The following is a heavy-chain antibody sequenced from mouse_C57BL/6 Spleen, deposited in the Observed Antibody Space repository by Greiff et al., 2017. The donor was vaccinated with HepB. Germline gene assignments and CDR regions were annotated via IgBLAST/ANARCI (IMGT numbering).Heavy chain of an antibody. CDR2: IYPRSGNT. V-gene: IGHV1-81*01. CDR3: ARERNYYGSHYYAMDY. CDR1: GYTFTSYG. D-gene: IGHD1-1*01. J-gene: IGHJ4*01. Sequence: QVQLQQSGAELARPGASVKLSCKASGYTFTSYGISWVKQRTGQGLEWIGEIYPRSGNTYYNEKFKGKATLTADKSSSTAYMELRSLTSEDSAVYFCARERNYYGSHYYAMDYWGQGTSVTVSS.